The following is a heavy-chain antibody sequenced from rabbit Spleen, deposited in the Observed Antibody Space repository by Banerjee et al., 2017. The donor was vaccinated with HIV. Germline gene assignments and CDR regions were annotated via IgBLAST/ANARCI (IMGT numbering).Heavy chain of an antibody. CDR2: INIVTGKA. CDR1: RVSLNDKDV. D-gene: IGHD1-1*01. J-gene: IGHJ4*01. CDR3: ARDLGGVIGWNFKW. V-gene: IGHV1S45*01. Sequence: EQLEESGGGLVKPEGSLTLTCKVSRVSLNDKDVMCWVRQAPGKGLEWIAGINIVTGKAVYANWAKGRFTISRTSSTTVTLQMTSLAAGDTATYFCARDLGGVIGWNFKWWGPGTRAPS.